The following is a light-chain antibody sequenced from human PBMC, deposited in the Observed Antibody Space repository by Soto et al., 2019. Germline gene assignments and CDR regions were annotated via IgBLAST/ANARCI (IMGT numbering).Light chain of an antibody. V-gene: IGKV3D-15*01. CDR3: QQYDDWLRLT. Sequence: EQEVTHSHPTLSVCRKERATLSCRASQSVNICLAWYQQKPGQAPTLLLFGASSRATGIPDRFNGSGSGTEFNLTISSLQSEDFAVYFCQQYDDWLRLTFGGGTKVDIK. CDR1: QSVNIC. CDR2: GAS. J-gene: IGKJ4*01.